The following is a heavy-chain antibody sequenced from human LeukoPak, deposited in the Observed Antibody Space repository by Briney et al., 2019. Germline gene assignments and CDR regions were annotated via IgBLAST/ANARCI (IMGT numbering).Heavy chain of an antibody. Sequence: TSETLSLTGAVYGGSFSGYYWSWIRQPPGKGLEWIGEINHSGSTNYNPSLKSRVTISVDTSKNQFSLKLSSVTAADTAVYYCAVIPHRDSSSWYSDYWGQGTLVTVSS. CDR3: AVIPHRDSSSWYSDY. D-gene: IGHD6-13*01. V-gene: IGHV4-34*01. J-gene: IGHJ4*02. CDR2: INHSGST. CDR1: GGSFSGYY.